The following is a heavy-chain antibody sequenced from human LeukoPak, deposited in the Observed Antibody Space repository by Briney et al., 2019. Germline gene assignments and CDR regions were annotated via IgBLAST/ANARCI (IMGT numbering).Heavy chain of an antibody. D-gene: IGHD3-22*01. CDR2: IIPIFGTA. V-gene: IGHV1-69*13. J-gene: IGHJ6*03. CDR1: GGTFSSYA. CDR3: ASGPSYYDSSGYSKYYYYYYMDV. Sequence: SVKASCKASGGTFSSYAISWVRQAPGQGLEWMGGIIPIFGTANYAQKFQGRVTITADESTSTAYMELSSLRSEDTAVYYCASGPSYYDSSGYSKYYYYYYMDVWGKGTTVTISS.